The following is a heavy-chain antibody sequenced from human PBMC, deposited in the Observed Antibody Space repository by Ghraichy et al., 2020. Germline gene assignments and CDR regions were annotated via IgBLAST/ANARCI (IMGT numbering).Heavy chain of an antibody. CDR3: AHLAKGATGGRAFGY. D-gene: IGHD2-15*01. J-gene: IGHJ4*02. CDR2: ISGSGGTT. V-gene: IGHV3-23*01. Sequence: GGSLNISCATSGFTFTSYALSWVRQAPGKGLEWVSSISGSGGTTDYADSVKGRLTISRDNSKKTLYLEMNSLRVEDTAIYYCAHLAKGATGGRAFGYWGQGILVTVSS. CDR1: GFTFTSYA.